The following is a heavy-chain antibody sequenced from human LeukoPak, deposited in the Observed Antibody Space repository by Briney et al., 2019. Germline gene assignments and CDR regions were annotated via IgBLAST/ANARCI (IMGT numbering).Heavy chain of an antibody. CDR3: ARGLTGCSSTGCGY. V-gene: IGHV4-34*01. CDR2: INHSGST. CDR1: GVSFSGYY. D-gene: IGHD2-2*01. Sequence: SETLSLTCAVYGVSFSGYYWSWIRQPPGKGLEWIAEINHSGSTNYNPSLKSRVTISVDTSKNQFSLKLSSVAAADTAVYYCARGLTGCSSTGCGYWGQGTLVTVSS. J-gene: IGHJ4*02.